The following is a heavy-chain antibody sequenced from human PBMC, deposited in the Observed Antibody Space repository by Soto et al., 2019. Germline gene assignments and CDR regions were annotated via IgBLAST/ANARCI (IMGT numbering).Heavy chain of an antibody. CDR2: ISSSSSYI. Sequence: RGGCLSLSCSLSAFPFSSDIMNLISPAPGKGLEWVSSISSSSSYIHYADSVKGRFTISRDNAKNSLYLQMNSLRAEDTAVYYCARERSGRSYYYYGMDVWGQGTTVTVSS. J-gene: IGHJ6*02. CDR1: AFPFSSDI. V-gene: IGHV3-21*01. CDR3: ARERSGRSYYYYGMDV. D-gene: IGHD3-10*01.